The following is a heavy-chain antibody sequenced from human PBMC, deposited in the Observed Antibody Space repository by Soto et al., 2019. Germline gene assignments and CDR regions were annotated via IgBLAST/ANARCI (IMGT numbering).Heavy chain of an antibody. D-gene: IGHD7-27*01. CDR1: GFTFDDYA. Sequence: GGSLRLSCAASGFTFDDYAMHWVRQAPGKGLEWVSGISWNSGSIGYADSVKGRFTISRDNAKNSLYLQMNSLRAEDTALYYCAKSPNWGDTGHYFDYWGQGTLVTVSS. CDR3: AKSPNWGDTGHYFDY. J-gene: IGHJ4*02. CDR2: ISWNSGSI. V-gene: IGHV3-9*01.